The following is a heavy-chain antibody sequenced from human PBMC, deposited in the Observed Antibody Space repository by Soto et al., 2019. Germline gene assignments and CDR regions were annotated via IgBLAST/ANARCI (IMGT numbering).Heavy chain of an antibody. Sequence: GESLKISCKASGYSFSDYWIGWVRQRPRKGLDWMGIIYPDDSDIRNSPSFHGQVTISADKSISTAYLQWSSLKASDTAIYYCARCLYDTGGGGAFDIWGQGTMVTVSS. D-gene: IGHD3-22*01. CDR3: ARCLYDTGGGGAFDI. CDR1: GYSFSDYW. CDR2: IYPDDSDI. J-gene: IGHJ3*02. V-gene: IGHV5-51*01.